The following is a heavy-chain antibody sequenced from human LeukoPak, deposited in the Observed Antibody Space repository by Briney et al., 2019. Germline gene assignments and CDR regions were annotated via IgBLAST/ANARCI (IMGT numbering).Heavy chain of an antibody. CDR1: GCTICSNN. CDR2: LYYSGST. J-gene: IGHJ6*03. Sequence: PSVTLSLTCTGSGCTICSNNWSWIRQPPGQGLEGMGYLYYSGSTNYNPSLKSRVTISVDTSKNQFSLKLSSVTAADTAVYYCARVGQLVWDYYYYYYMDVWGKGTTVTVSS. CDR3: ARVGQLVWDYYYYYYMDV. V-gene: IGHV4-59*01. D-gene: IGHD6-6*01.